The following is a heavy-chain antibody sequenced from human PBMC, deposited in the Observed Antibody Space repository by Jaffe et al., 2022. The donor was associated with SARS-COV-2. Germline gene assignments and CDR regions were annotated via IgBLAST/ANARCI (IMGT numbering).Heavy chain of an antibody. CDR3: ARALGGRSYGPDY. D-gene: IGHD3-16*01. CDR2: ISSRSDYI. V-gene: IGHV3-21*01. CDR1: GFTFSSYS. J-gene: IGHJ4*02. Sequence: EVQLVESGGGLVKPGGSLRLSCAPSGFTFSSYSMSWVRQAPGKGLEWVSSISSRSDYILHADTVKGRFTISRDNAKNSLYLQMNSLRPDDTAVYYCARALGGRSYGPDYWGQGTLVTVSS.